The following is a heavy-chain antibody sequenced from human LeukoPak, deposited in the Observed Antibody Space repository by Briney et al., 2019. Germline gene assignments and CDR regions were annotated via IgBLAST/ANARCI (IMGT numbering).Heavy chain of an antibody. J-gene: IGHJ4*02. D-gene: IGHD1-14*01. CDR1: GYTFTSYY. CDR2: INPNSGGT. Sequence: ASVKVSCKASGYTFTSYYMHWVRQAPGQGLEWMGWINPNSGGTNYAQKFQGGVTMTRDTSISTAYMELSRLRSDDTAVYYCARVPPRRPVDYWGQGTLVTVSS. V-gene: IGHV1-2*02. CDR3: ARVPPRRPVDY.